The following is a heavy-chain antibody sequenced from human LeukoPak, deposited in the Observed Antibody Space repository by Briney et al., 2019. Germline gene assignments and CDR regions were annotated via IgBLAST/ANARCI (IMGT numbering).Heavy chain of an antibody. D-gene: IGHD5-12*01. V-gene: IGHV3-30*02. Sequence: GGSLRLSCAASGFTFSSYGMHWVRQAPGKGLEWVAFIRYNGSNKYYADSVKGRFTISRDNSKNTLYLQMNSLRAEDTAVYYCARDGSGYYPFWGQGTLVSVSA. CDR2: IRYNGSNK. CDR1: GFTFSSYG. J-gene: IGHJ4*02. CDR3: ARDGSGYYPF.